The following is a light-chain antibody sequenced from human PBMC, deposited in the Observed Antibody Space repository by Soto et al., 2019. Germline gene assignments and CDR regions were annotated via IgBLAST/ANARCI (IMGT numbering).Light chain of an antibody. CDR1: QRVTSTY. V-gene: IGKV3-20*01. CDR2: GAS. J-gene: IGKJ3*01. Sequence: EVVLTQSPGTLSLSPGERATLSCRASQRVTSTYLAWYQQKPGQAPRLLIYGASNRATGIPDRFSGSGSGTDFTLTIRSLEPEDFAVYFCQQYDKSPFTFGPGTKVDIK. CDR3: QQYDKSPFT.